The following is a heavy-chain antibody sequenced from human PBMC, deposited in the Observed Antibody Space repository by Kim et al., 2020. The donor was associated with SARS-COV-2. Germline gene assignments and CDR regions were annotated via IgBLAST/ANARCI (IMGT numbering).Heavy chain of an antibody. J-gene: IGHJ1*01. V-gene: IGHV3-48*04. D-gene: IGHD1-26*01. Sequence: GGSLRLSCAASGFTFSRYAMNWVRQAPGKGLEWVSHISPNSGTIHYADSVKGRFTLSSDNAKNSLHLQMNSLRADDTAVYYCAREVMGAGLVDFWGQGT. CDR2: ISPNSGTI. CDR3: AREVMGAGLVDF. CDR1: GFTFSRYA.